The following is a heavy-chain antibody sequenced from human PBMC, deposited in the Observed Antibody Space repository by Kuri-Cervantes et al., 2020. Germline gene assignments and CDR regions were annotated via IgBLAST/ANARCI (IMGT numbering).Heavy chain of an antibody. CDR1: DGSFSGYY. CDR2: INHRGST. J-gene: IGHJ6*03. V-gene: IGHV4-34*01. CDR3: ARGWTGAFPRVYYYYYYMDV. Sequence: SETLSLTCAVYDGSFSGYYWSWIRQPPGKGLEWIGEINHRGSTNYNPSLKSRVTISVDTSKNQFSLKLSSVTAADTAVYYCARGWTGAFPRVYYYYYYMDVWGKGTTVTVSS. D-gene: IGHD1-26*01.